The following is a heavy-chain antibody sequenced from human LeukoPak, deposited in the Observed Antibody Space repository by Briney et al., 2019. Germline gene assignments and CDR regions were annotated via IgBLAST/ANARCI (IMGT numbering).Heavy chain of an antibody. CDR3: ARRHDYYYGSGSHNNWFDP. D-gene: IGHD3-10*01. V-gene: IGHV4-34*01. CDR1: GGSISSYY. J-gene: IGHJ5*02. CDR2: INHSGST. Sequence: SETLSLTCTVSGGSISSYYWSWIRQPPGKGLEWIGEINHSGSTNYNPSLKSRVTISVDTSNNQFSLKLSSVTAADTAVYYCARRHDYYYGSGSHNNWFDPWGQGSLVTVSS.